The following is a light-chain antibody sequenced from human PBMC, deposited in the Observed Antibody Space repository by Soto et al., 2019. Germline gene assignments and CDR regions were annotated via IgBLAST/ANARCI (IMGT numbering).Light chain of an antibody. CDR2: AAS. V-gene: IGKV1-39*02. Sequence: DIQMTQSPSSLSACVVDRLTITCRASQSVSSYLNWYQQKPGKAPKLLIYAASSLQSGVPSRFSGSGSGTDFTLTISRLEPEDFAVYYCQYYGSSPLTFGQGTKVDIK. CDR3: QYYGSSPLT. J-gene: IGKJ1*01. CDR1: QSVSSY.